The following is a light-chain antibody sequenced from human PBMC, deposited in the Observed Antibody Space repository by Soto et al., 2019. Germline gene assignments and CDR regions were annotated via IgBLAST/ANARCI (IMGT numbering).Light chain of an antibody. CDR3: LQDYNYPLT. J-gene: IGKJ4*01. CDR1: QDIRSD. CDR2: AAS. V-gene: IGKV1-6*01. Sequence: AIQMTQFPSSLSASVGDRVTITCRASQDIRSDLGWYQQRPGKAPRVLIYAASSLQSGVPSRFSGSGSGTDFTLTISSLQPEDFVTYYCLQDYNYPLTFGGGTKVDIK.